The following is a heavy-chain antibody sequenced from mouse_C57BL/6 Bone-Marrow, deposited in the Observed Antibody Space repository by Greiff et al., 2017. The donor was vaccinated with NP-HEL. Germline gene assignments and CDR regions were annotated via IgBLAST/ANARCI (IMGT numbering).Heavy chain of an antibody. J-gene: IGHJ3*01. CDR3: ASYDSLAY. CDR2: IYPRDGST. Sequence: VKVVESGPELVKPGASVKLSCKASGYTFTSYDINWVKQRPGQGLEWIGWIYPRDGSTKYNEKFKGKATLTVDTSSSTAYMELHSLTSEDSAVYFCASYDSLAYWGQGTLVTVSA. CDR1: GYTFTSYD. D-gene: IGHD2-4*01. V-gene: IGHV1-85*01.